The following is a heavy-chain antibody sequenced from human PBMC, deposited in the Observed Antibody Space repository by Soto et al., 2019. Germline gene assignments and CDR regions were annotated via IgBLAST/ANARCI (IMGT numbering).Heavy chain of an antibody. V-gene: IGHV4-61*01. J-gene: IGHJ6*02. CDR2: IYYSGST. Sequence: QVQLQESGPGLVKPSETLSLTCTVSGGSVSSGSYYWSWIRQPPGKGLEWIGYIYYSGSTNYNPSLKSRVTTSVDTSKNQFSLKLSSVTAADTAVYYCARALPDYYYYGMDVWGQGTTVTVSS. CDR3: ARALPDYYYYGMDV. CDR1: GGSVSSGSYY.